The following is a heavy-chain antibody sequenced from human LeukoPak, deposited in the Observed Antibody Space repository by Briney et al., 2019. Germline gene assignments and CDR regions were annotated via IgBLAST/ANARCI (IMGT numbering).Heavy chain of an antibody. J-gene: IGHJ6*02. CDR2: ISYDGSNK. V-gene: IGHV3-30*18. D-gene: IGHD4-17*01. CDR1: GFTFSSYG. CDR3: AKTYGDYEALVDGMDV. Sequence: GGSLRLSCAASGFTFSSYGMHWVRQAPGKGLEWVAVISYDGSNKYYADSVKGRFTISRDNSKNTLYLQMNSLRAEDTAVYYCAKTYGDYEALVDGMDVWGQGTTVTVSS.